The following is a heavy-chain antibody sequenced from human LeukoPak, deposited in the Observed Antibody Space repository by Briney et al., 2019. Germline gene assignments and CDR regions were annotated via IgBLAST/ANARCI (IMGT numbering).Heavy chain of an antibody. V-gene: IGHV1-18*01. CDR1: GYTFTSYG. Sequence: ASVKVSCKASGYTFTSYGISWVRQAPGQGLEWRGWISAYNGNTNYAQKLQGRVTMTTDTSTSTAYMELRSLRSDDTAVYFCARDSTPLEWSGWRRLGDAFDIWGQGTLVTVSS. D-gene: IGHD6-19*01. J-gene: IGHJ3*02. CDR2: ISAYNGNT. CDR3: ARDSTPLEWSGWRRLGDAFDI.